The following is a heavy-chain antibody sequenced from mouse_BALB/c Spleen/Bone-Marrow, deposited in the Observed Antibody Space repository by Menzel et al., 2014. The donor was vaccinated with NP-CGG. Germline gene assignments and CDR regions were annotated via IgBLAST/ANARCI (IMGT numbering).Heavy chain of an antibody. CDR1: GYTFTSYW. Sequence: LQQSGSELVRPGASVKLSCKASGYTFTSYWMHWVKQRPGQGLEWIGNIYPGSGRTNYDEKFKSKATLTVDTSSSTAYMQLSSLTSEDSAVYYCTRCVGYAMDYWGQGPPVTVSS. V-gene: IGHV1S22*01. CDR2: IYPGSGRT. D-gene: IGHD3-3*01. CDR3: TRCVGYAMDY. J-gene: IGHJ4*01.